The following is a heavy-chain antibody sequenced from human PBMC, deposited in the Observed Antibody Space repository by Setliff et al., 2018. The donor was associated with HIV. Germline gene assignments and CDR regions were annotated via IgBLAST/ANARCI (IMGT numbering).Heavy chain of an antibody. CDR1: GYTFNNYY. V-gene: IGHV1-46*02. CDR3: ARELMWRGALHYFYYMDV. D-gene: IGHD1-26*01. CDR2: INPSDNRT. Sequence: ASVKVSCKASGYTFNNYYMHWVRQAPGQGLEWMGIINPSDNRTYYAQKFQGRVTMTRDTSTSSVYMELRSLRSEDTAVYYCARELMWRGALHYFYYMDVWGEGTTVTVSS. J-gene: IGHJ6*03.